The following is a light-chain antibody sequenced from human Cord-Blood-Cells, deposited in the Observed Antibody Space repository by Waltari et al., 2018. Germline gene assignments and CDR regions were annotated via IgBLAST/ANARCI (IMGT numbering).Light chain of an antibody. V-gene: IGKV1-NL1*01. CDR2: AAS. CDR3: QQYYSTPYT. J-gene: IGKJ2*01. CDR1: QGISNS. Sequence: IQMTQSPSSLSASVGDRVTITWRASQGISNSLAWYQQKPGKAPKLLLYAASRLESGVPSRFSGSGAGTDYTLTSSSLQPEDFATYYWQQYYSTPYTFGQGTKLEIK.